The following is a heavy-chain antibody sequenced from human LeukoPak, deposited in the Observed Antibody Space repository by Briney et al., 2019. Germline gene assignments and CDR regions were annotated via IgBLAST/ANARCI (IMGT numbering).Heavy chain of an antibody. V-gene: IGHV3-30*03. Sequence: GGSLRLSCAASGFTFSSYGMHWVRQAPGKGLEWVAVISYDGSNKYYADSVKGRFTISRDNSKNTLYLQMNSLRAEDTAVYYCARDPAAPEGYFDYWGQGTLVTASS. D-gene: IGHD2-2*01. CDR1: GFTFSSYG. CDR3: ARDPAAPEGYFDY. CDR2: ISYDGSNK. J-gene: IGHJ4*02.